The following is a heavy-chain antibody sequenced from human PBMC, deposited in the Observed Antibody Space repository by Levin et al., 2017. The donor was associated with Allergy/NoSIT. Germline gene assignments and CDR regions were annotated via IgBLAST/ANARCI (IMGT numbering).Heavy chain of an antibody. Sequence: ASVKVSCKASGYTFTSYYMHWVRQAPGQGLEWMGIINPSGGSTSYAQKFQGRVTMTRDTSTSTVYMELSSLRSEDTAVYYCARDPSTISGYDTAVDYWGQGTLVTVSS. CDR1: GYTFTSYY. J-gene: IGHJ4*02. CDR3: ARDPSTISGYDTAVDY. D-gene: IGHD5-12*01. CDR2: INPSGGST. V-gene: IGHV1-46*01.